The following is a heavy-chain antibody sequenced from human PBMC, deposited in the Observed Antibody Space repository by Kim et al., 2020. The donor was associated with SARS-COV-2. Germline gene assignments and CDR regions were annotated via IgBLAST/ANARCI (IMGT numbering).Heavy chain of an antibody. CDR1: GFTFSSYS. Sequence: GGSLRLSCAASGFTFSSYSMNWVRQAPGKGLEWVSSISSSSSYIYYADSVKGRFTISRDNAKNSLYLQMNSLRAEDTAVYYCARDLSSSWYANWFDPWGQGTLVTVSS. V-gene: IGHV3-21*01. CDR2: ISSSSSYI. J-gene: IGHJ5*02. CDR3: ARDLSSSWYANWFDP. D-gene: IGHD6-13*01.